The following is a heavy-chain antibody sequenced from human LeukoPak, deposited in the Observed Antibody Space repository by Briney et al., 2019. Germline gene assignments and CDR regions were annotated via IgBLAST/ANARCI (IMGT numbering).Heavy chain of an antibody. J-gene: IGHJ3*02. CDR2: INTNTGNP. CDR1: GYTFTSYA. Sequence: ASVKVSCKASGYTFTSYAMNWVRQAPGQGLEWMGWINTNTGNPTYAQGFTGRFVFSLDTSVSTAYLQISSLKAEDTAVYYCARDKRWLQPRGGDAFDIWGQGTMVTVSS. CDR3: ARDKRWLQPRGGDAFDI. V-gene: IGHV7-4-1*02. D-gene: IGHD5-24*01.